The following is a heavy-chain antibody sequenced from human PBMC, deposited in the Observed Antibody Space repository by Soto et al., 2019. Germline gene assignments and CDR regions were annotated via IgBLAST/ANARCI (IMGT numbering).Heavy chain of an antibody. CDR1: RFTFGSGS. Sequence: GGSLRLSCAASRFTFGSGSMSRVGRAPCKWLEWVGRIKSKTDGGTTDYAAPVKGRFTISRDDSKNTLYLQMNSLKTEDTAVYYCTTGAAGVGTIFGVGIIWGHGTLVTISS. D-gene: IGHD3-3*01. V-gene: IGHV3-15*01. J-gene: IGHJ4*01. CDR2: IKSKTDGGTT. CDR3: TTGAAGVGTIFGVGII.